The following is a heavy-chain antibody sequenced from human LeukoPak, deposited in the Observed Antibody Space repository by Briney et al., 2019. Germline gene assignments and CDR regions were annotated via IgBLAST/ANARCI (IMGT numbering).Heavy chain of an antibody. CDR2: IYASGRT. D-gene: IGHD4-17*01. CDR1: GGSISSYY. Sequence: SETLSLICTVSGGSISSYYWSWLRQPAGKGLEWIGRIYASGRTNYNPSLKSRVTISVDKSNNQFSLRLSSVTAADTAMYYCAREPGGYGVHHYMDVWGKGTTVTVSS. J-gene: IGHJ6*03. V-gene: IGHV4-4*07. CDR3: AREPGGYGVHHYMDV.